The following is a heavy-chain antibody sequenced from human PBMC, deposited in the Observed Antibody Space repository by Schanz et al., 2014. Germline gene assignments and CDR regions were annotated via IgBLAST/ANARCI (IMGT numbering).Heavy chain of an antibody. J-gene: IGHJ4*02. Sequence: QVQLVQSGTEVKKPGASMKISCKAFGYYFGGFGISWVRQAPGQGFEWMGWIGAFQGNTKYAQKFQDRVTLTVDTSATTAYMELRGLRPDDTAVYYCLRANPTQHVVLPDALRYWGQGTLVSVSS. V-gene: IGHV1-18*01. CDR1: GYYFGGFG. CDR3: LRANPTQHVVLPDALRY. CDR2: IGAFQGNT. D-gene: IGHD2-2*01.